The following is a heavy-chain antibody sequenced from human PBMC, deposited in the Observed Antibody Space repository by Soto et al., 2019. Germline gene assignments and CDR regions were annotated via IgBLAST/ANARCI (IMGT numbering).Heavy chain of an antibody. CDR3: ARHRRVTTTGNAFDI. Sequence: SQTLSLTCTVSGGSISSYYWSWIRQPPGKGLEWIGYIYYSGRTNYNPSLKSRVTISVDTSKNQFSLKLSSVTAADTAVYYCARHRRVTTTGNAFDIWGQGTMVTVSS. V-gene: IGHV4-59*08. J-gene: IGHJ3*02. CDR2: IYYSGRT. CDR1: GGSISSYY. D-gene: IGHD4-17*01.